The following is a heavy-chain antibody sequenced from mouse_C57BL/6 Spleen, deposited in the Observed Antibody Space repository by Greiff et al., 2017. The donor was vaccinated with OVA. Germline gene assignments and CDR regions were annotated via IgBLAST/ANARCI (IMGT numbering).Heavy chain of an antibody. CDR1: GYAFSSSW. D-gene: IGHD3-3*01. V-gene: IGHV1-82*01. CDR2: IYPGDGDT. J-gene: IGHJ1*03. CDR3: ARGRGYFDV. Sequence: VQVVESGPELVKPGASVKISCKASGYAFSSSWMNWVKQRPGKGLEWIGRIYPGDGDTNYNGKFKGKATLTADKSSSTAYMQLSSLTSEDSAVYFCARGRGYFDVWGTGTTVTVSS.